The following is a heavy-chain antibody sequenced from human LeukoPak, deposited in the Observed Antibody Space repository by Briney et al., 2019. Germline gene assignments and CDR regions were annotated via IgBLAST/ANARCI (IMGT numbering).Heavy chain of an antibody. CDR2: IYYSGST. Sequence: SETLSLTCTASGGSISSSSYYWGWIRQPPGKGLEWIGSIYYSGSTYYNPSLKSRVTISVDTSKNQFSLKLSSVTAADTAVYYCARVGYDILTGYSYYFDYWGQGTLVTVSS. CDR1: GGSISSSSYY. D-gene: IGHD3-9*01. J-gene: IGHJ4*02. CDR3: ARVGYDILTGYSYYFDY. V-gene: IGHV4-39*07.